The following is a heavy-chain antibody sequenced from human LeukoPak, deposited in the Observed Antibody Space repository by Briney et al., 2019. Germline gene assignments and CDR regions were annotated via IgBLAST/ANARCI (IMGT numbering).Heavy chain of an antibody. Sequence: PGGSLRLSCAASGFTFSSYAMSWVRQAPGKGLEWVSAISGSGGSTYYADSVKGRFTISRDNSKNTLYLQMNSLRAEDTAVYYGAKGQYCGGDCYSPRGYYGMDVWGQGTTVTVSS. CDR1: GFTFSSYA. CDR2: ISGSGGST. D-gene: IGHD2-21*02. V-gene: IGHV3-23*01. J-gene: IGHJ6*02. CDR3: AKGQYCGGDCYSPRGYYGMDV.